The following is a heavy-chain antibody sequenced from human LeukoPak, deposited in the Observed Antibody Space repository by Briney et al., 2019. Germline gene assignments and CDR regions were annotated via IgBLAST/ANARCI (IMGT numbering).Heavy chain of an antibody. D-gene: IGHD5-18*01. V-gene: IGHV4-39*01. CDR2: IYYSGST. CDR3: ARQRGNSYGMHDY. Sequence: SETLSLTCTVSGGSSGSNNYFWGWIRQPPGKGLEWIGSIYYSGSTYYNPSLKSRVTISVDTSKNQFSLKLSSVTAADTAVYYCARQRGNSYGMHDYWGQGTLVTVSS. J-gene: IGHJ4*02. CDR1: GGSSGSNNYF.